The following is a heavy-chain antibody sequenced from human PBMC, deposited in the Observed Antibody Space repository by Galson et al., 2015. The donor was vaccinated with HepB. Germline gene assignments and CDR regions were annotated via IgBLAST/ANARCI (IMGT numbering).Heavy chain of an antibody. V-gene: IGHV4-4*02. J-gene: IGHJ5*02. D-gene: IGHD7-27*01. CDR2: IYHSGST. Sequence: ETLSLTCAVSSGSISSSNWWSWVRQPPGKGLEWIGEIYHSGSTNYNPSLKSRVTISVDKSKNQFSLKLSSVTAADTAVYYCARGSKLGTYNWFDPWGQGTLVTVSS. CDR1: SGSISSSNW. CDR3: ARGSKLGTYNWFDP.